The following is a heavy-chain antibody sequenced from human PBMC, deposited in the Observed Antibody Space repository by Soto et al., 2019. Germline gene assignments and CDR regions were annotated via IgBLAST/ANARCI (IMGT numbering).Heavy chain of an antibody. CDR2: INHSGST. CDR1: GGSFSGYY. CDR3: ARGQYPHHGDHIDY. D-gene: IGHD4-17*01. V-gene: IGHV4-34*01. Sequence: PSETLSLTCAVYGGSFSGYYWSWIRQPPEKGLEWIGEINHSGSTNYNPSLKSRVTISVDTSKNQFSLKLSSVTAADTAVYYCARGQYPHHGDHIDYWGQGTLVTVSS. J-gene: IGHJ4*02.